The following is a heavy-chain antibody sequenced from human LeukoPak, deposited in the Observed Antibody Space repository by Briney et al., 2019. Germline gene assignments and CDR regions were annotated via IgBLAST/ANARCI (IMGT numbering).Heavy chain of an antibody. Sequence: VGSLRLSCAASGFSFSTHWMSSFRQAPGKELKCVALIKQDGSVIHYVDSVKGRFTISRDNPKNSLSLQMNSLRADDTAAYYCAGDEGWTFDIWGEGKKVTVSS. V-gene: IGHV3-7*01. J-gene: IGHJ3*02. CDR3: AGDEGWTFDI. D-gene: IGHD5-24*01. CDR1: GFSFSTHW. CDR2: IKQDGSVI.